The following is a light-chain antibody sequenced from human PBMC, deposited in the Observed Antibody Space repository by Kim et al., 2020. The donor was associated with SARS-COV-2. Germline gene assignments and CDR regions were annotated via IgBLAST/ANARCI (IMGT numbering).Light chain of an antibody. CDR2: GKN. V-gene: IGLV3-19*01. CDR3: KSRDSSGTQLV. Sequence: SSELTQDPAASVALGQTVTMTCQGDSLRNYYASWYQQKPGQAPLLVIYGKNNRPSGIPDRFSGSNSGNTASLTITGAQAGDEADYYCKSRDSSGTQLVFG. J-gene: IGLJ2*01. CDR1: SLRNYY.